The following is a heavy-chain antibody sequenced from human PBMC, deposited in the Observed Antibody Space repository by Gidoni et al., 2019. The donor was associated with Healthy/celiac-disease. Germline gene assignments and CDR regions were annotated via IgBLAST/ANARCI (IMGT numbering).Heavy chain of an antibody. V-gene: IGHV4-39*01. CDR3: ARPLPYYYDSSGYYYVSWYFDL. CDR2: LDYSGST. D-gene: IGHD3-22*01. J-gene: IGHJ2*01. Sequence: QLQLHELGPGLVKPSETLSLTCTVSGGSISSSRYYWGWTRQPPGKGLEWSGSLDYSGSTYYNPSLKSRVTISVDTSKNQFSLKLSSVTAADTAVYYCARPLPYYYDSSGYYYVSWYFDLWGRGTLVTVSS. CDR1: GGSISSSRYY.